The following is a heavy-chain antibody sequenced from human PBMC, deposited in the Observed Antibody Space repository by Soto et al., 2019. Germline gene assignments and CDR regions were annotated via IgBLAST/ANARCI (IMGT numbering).Heavy chain of an antibody. V-gene: IGHV3-23*01. CDR2: ISATGGST. J-gene: IGHJ4*02. CDR1: GFTFNNYA. CDR3: AKDRLAGNFDY. Sequence: PGGSLRLSCAASGFTFNNYAMNWVRQAPGKGLEWVATISATGGSTYYADSVKGRFTNSRDNSKNMLYLQMNGLRVEDTAVYYCAKDRLAGNFDYWGQGTQVTVSS.